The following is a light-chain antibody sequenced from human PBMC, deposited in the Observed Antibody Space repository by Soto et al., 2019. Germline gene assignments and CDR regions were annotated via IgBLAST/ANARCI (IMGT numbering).Light chain of an antibody. Sequence: QSVLTQPPSESGSPGQSVTISCTGTSSDVGYYNYVSWYQQHPGKAPKLMIYDVSERPSGVPDRFSGSKAGNTASLTVSGLQVEDEADYYCSSYGGSNNLVFGGGTQLTVL. CDR1: SSDVGYYNY. J-gene: IGLJ2*01. CDR2: DVS. CDR3: SSYGGSNNLV. V-gene: IGLV2-8*01.